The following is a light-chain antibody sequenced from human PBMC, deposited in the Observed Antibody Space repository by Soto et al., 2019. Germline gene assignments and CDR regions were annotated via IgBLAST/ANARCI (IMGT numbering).Light chain of an antibody. Sequence: QSALTQPASVSGSPGQSIIISCTATSSYVGTYNYVSWFQHHPGKAPQLMIYDVSNRPSGISYRFSGSKSGNTASLTISGLQAEDEGDSYRSSYTTTSTWVFGGGTKLTVL. CDR3: SSYTTTSTWV. CDR1: SSYVGTYNY. J-gene: IGLJ3*02. V-gene: IGLV2-14*03. CDR2: DVS.